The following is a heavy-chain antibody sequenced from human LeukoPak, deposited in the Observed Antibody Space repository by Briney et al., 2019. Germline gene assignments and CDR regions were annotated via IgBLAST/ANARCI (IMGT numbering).Heavy chain of an antibody. CDR1: GYTFTSYG. D-gene: IGHD2/OR15-2a*01. CDR3: ARVKESEGFDY. Sequence: ASVKVSCKASGYTFTSYGISWVRQAPGQGLEWMGWISAYNGNTNYAQKLQGRVTMTTDTSTSTACMELRSLRSDDTAVYYCARVKESEGFDYWGQGTLVTVSS. CDR2: ISAYNGNT. J-gene: IGHJ4*02. V-gene: IGHV1-18*01.